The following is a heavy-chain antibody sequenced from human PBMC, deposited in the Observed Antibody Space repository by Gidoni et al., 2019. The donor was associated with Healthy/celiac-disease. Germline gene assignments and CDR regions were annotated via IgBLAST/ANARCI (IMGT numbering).Heavy chain of an antibody. D-gene: IGHD4-4*01. CDR2: INPNSGGT. CDR1: GYTFTGSH. V-gene: IGHV1-2*04. Sequence: QVQLVPSGAEVKKPGASVTVSCMASGYTFTGSHMPWVRQAPGQGLEWMGWINPNSGGTNYAQKFQGWVTRTRDTSISTAYMELSRLRSDDTAVYYCARGSGDYSTHYYYYYMDVWGKGTTVTVSS. J-gene: IGHJ6*03. CDR3: ARGSGDYSTHYYYYYMDV.